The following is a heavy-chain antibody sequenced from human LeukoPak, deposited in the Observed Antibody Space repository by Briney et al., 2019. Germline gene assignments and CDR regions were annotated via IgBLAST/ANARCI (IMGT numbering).Heavy chain of an antibody. CDR1: GFDFSNYY. Sequence: GGSVRLSCEASGFDFSNYYMSWVRQAPGKGLEWLANIKYGGSYNYYVDSVKGRFTISRDNAKNSLYLQMSSLRAEDTAVYYCTRDEGATVATYRFDFWGQGTLVTVSS. CDR2: IKYGGSYN. CDR3: TRDEGATVATYRFDF. V-gene: IGHV3-7*01. D-gene: IGHD4-23*01. J-gene: IGHJ4*02.